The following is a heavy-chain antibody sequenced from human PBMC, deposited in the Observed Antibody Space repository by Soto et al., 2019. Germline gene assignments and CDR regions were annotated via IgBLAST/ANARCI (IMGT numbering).Heavy chain of an antibody. J-gene: IGHJ6*02. CDR1: GFRFEDYA. CDR3: AKDHYGAAIYGRDV. V-gene: IGHV3-9*01. D-gene: IGHD3-10*01. CDR2: IAWNSDII. Sequence: EVQLVESGGGLVQPGRSLRLSCAASGFRFEDYAMHWVRQAPGKGLEWVSGIAWNSDIIGYADSVKGRFTISRDNGKNSLYLQMNSRRPEETALYYCAKDHYGAAIYGRDVWGQGTTVTVS.